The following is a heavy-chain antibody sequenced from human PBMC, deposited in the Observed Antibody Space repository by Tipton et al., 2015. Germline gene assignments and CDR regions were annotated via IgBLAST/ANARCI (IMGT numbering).Heavy chain of an antibody. V-gene: IGHV1-58*01. CDR2: IVVGSGKT. CDR1: GFSFTTSA. CDR3: AADPHDYADYSGFYHYYYGMDV. J-gene: IGHJ6*02. Sequence: QLVQSGPEVKKPGTSVKVSCKASGFSFTTSAVQWVRQARGQRLEWIGWIVVGSGKTKYAQKFQERVTITRDMSTRTAYMELSSLRAEDTAVYYCAADPHDYADYSGFYHYYYGMDVWGQGTTVTVSS. D-gene: IGHD4-17*01.